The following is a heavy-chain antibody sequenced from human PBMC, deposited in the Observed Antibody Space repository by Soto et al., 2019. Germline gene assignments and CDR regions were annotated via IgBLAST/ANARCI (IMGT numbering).Heavy chain of an antibody. CDR3: TRDIVATIWHYYYYGMDV. Sequence: GGSLRLSCAASGFTFSDSYMSWIRQAPGKGLEWVGFIRSKAYGGTTEYAASVKGRFTISRDDSKSIAYLQMNSLKTEDTAVYYCTRDIVATIWHYYYYGMDVWGQGTTVTVSS. V-gene: IGHV3-49*03. CDR2: IRSKAYGGTT. CDR1: GFTFSDSY. D-gene: IGHD5-12*01. J-gene: IGHJ6*02.